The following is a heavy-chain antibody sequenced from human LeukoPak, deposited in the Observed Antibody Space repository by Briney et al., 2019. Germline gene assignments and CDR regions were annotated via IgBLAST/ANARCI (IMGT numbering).Heavy chain of an antibody. Sequence: SETLSLTCTVSGGSISSGSYYWSWIRQPAGKGLEWIGRIYTSGSTNYNPSLKSRVTISVDTSKNQFSLKLSSVTAADTAVYYCARRAYGSGSFNRYHFDYWGQGTLVAVSS. D-gene: IGHD3-10*01. V-gene: IGHV4-61*02. CDR3: ARRAYGSGSFNRYHFDY. J-gene: IGHJ4*02. CDR2: IYTSGST. CDR1: GGSISSGSYY.